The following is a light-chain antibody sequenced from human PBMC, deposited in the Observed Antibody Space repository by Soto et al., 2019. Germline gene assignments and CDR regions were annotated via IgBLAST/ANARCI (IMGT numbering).Light chain of an antibody. CDR2: EAS. V-gene: IGKV3-11*01. CDR3: QQYHHWPPIT. Sequence: EIVLTQSPATLSLSPGARATFSCRASQSVSSYLAWYQQTPGQGPRLLIYEASNRATGIPARFSGSGSGTEFTLTISSLQSEDLAVYYCQQYHHWPPITFGQGTRLEI. J-gene: IGKJ5*01. CDR1: QSVSSY.